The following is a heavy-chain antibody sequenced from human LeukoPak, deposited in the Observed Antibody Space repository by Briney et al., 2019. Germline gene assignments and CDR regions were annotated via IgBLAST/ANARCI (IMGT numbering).Heavy chain of an antibody. CDR2: IYYSGST. D-gene: IGHD6-13*01. Sequence: PSETLSLTCTVSGGSISSSSYYWGWIRQPPGKGLEWIGSIYYSGSTYYNPSLKSRVTISVDTSKNQFSLKLSSVTAADTAVYYCARSPGAAAGTVSFPFDYWGQGTLVTVSS. J-gene: IGHJ4*02. V-gene: IGHV4-39*07. CDR3: ARSPGAAAGTVSFPFDY. CDR1: GGSISSSSYY.